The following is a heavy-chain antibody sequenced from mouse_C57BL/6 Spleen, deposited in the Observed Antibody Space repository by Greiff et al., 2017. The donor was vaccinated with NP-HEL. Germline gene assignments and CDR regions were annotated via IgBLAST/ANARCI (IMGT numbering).Heavy chain of an antibody. Sequence: EVKLQQSGPELVKPGASVKISCKASGYSFTDYNMNWVKQSTGKSLEWIGVINPNYGSTSYNEKFKGKATLTVDQSSSTAYMQRNSLTSEDSAVYYGARGEHRLATWFAYWGQGTLVTVSA. V-gene: IGHV1-39*01. CDR3: ARGEHRLATWFAY. CDR2: INPNYGST. CDR1: GYSFTDYN. J-gene: IGHJ3*01. D-gene: IGHD3-2*02.